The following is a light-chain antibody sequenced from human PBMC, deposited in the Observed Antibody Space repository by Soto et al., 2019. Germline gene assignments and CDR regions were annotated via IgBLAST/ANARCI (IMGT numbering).Light chain of an antibody. CDR2: EGS. V-gene: IGLV2-23*01. Sequence: QSVLTQPASVSGSPGQSITISCTGTSNDLGSYNLVSWYQQHPGKAPKLMIYEGSKRPSGVSNRFSGFKSGNPASLTISGLQAEDEAADSCSSYADSDTVVFGEGTKVTVL. CDR1: SNDLGSYNL. J-gene: IGLJ2*01. CDR3: SSYADSDTVV.